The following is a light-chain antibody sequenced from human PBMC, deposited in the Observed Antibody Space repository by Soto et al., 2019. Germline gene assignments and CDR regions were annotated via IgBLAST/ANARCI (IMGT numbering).Light chain of an antibody. Sequence: DIQMTQSPSTLSASVGDRVTITCRASQSISSWLAWFQQKPGKAPKRLIYAASSLDGGVPSRFSGSGSGTEFTLAISSLQPEDFATYYCLQHDTYPYTFGQGTKLEIK. J-gene: IGKJ2*01. V-gene: IGKV1-5*01. CDR3: LQHDTYPYT. CDR1: QSISSW. CDR2: AAS.